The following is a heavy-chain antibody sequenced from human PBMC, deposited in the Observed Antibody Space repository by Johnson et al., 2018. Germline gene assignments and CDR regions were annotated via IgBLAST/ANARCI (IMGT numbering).Heavy chain of an antibody. J-gene: IGHJ1*01. D-gene: IGHD3-10*01. CDR2: ISWNSGSI. CDR3: AKAPVGWLGEGAEDFQH. CDR1: GFTFDDYA. V-gene: IGHV3-9*01. Sequence: VQLVQSGGGLVQPGRSLRLSCAASGFTFDDYAMHWVRQAPGKGLEWVSGISWNSGSIGYADSVKGRFTISRDNAKNSLYLQMNRRRGEDTALYSCAKAPVGWLGEGAEDFQHWGQGTLVTVSS.